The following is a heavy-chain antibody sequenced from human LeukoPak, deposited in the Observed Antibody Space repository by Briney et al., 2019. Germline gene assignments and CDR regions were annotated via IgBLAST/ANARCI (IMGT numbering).Heavy chain of an antibody. CDR2: IYSGGST. CDR3: AKEDNVAATGDS. Sequence: GGSLRLSCAASGFTVSSNYMSWVRQAPGKGLEWVSVIYSGGSTYYADSVKGRFTISRDNSKNTLYLQMNSLRGEDTAVYYCAKEDNVAATGDSWGQGTLVTVSS. J-gene: IGHJ4*02. V-gene: IGHV3-66*01. D-gene: IGHD6-13*01. CDR1: GFTVSSNY.